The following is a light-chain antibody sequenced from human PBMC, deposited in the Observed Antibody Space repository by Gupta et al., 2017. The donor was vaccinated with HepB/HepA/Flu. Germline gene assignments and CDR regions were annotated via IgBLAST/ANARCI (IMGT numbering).Light chain of an antibody. Sequence: SSELTQDPVVSVALGQTVTITCQGDSLRSYYATWYQQKPGPAPAVVVVVNNNRPSGIPDRFSFSKSGNTDSSTLTRAQAEDEADEDCYSRVSSATHPWVFGGGTKLTVL. V-gene: IGLV3-19*01. CDR1: SLRSYY. CDR3: YSRVSSATHPWV. CDR2: VNN. J-gene: IGLJ3*02.